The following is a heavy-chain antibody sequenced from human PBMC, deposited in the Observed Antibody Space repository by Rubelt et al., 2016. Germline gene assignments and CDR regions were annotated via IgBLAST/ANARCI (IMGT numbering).Heavy chain of an antibody. D-gene: IGHD6-13*01. V-gene: IGHV3-11*04. CDR3: AREPIAAAV. Sequence: GKGLEWVSYISSSGSTIYYADSVKGRFTISRDNAKNSLYLQMNSLRAEDTAVYYCAREPIAAAVWGQGTMVTVSS. J-gene: IGHJ3*01. CDR2: ISSSGSTI.